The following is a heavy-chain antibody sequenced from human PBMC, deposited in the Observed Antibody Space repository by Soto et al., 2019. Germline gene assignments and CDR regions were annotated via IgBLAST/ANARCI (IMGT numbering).Heavy chain of an antibody. J-gene: IGHJ2*01. Sequence: PGGSLRLSCAASGFTFSSYWMHWVRQAPGKGLVWVSRINSDGSSTSYADSVKGRFTISRDNAKNTLYLQMNSLRAEDTAVYYCARDSDPNTYCGGDCYSNWYFDLWGRGTLVTVSS. D-gene: IGHD2-21*02. V-gene: IGHV3-74*01. CDR2: INSDGSST. CDR1: GFTFSSYW. CDR3: ARDSDPNTYCGGDCYSNWYFDL.